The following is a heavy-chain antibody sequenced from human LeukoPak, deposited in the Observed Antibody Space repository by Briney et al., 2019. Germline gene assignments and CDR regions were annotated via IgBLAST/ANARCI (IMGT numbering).Heavy chain of an antibody. J-gene: IGHJ4*02. Sequence: GGSLRLSCTASGLTFGDYAMSWFRQAPGRGLEWISYISSSSSIIYFADSLKGRFTVSRDNAKNSLYLQMNSLRAEDTAVYYCARGTHQLWFLDKWGQGTLVTVSS. CDR3: ARGTHQLWFLDK. CDR1: GLTFGDYA. D-gene: IGHD3-10*01. V-gene: IGHV3-48*01. CDR2: ISSSSSII.